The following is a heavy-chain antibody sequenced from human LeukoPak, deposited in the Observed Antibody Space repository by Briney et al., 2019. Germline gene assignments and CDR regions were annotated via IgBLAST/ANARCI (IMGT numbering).Heavy chain of an antibody. CDR2: ISPDGSVT. D-gene: IGHD5-24*01. Sequence: GGSLRLSCAASGFPFSRDSMHWVRQSPGRGLVWLSRISPDGSVTNYADSVKGRFTISRDNAKNTLYLQMNSLRDEDTAVYYCASDVAYKFDYWGQGTLVTFSS. V-gene: IGHV3-74*01. CDR3: ASDVAYKFDY. CDR1: GFPFSRDS. J-gene: IGHJ4*02.